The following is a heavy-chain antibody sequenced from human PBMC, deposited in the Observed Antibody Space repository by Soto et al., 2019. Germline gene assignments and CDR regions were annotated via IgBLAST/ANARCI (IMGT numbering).Heavy chain of an antibody. V-gene: IGHV3-30*18. Sequence: QVQLVESGGGEVQPGRSLTISCAASGFTFSTYGMHWVRQTPGNGLEWVAVISYDGTNKFYSDSVKGRFTISRNNFKNTLTLQMNSLRADDTAVYSFAKDLQSYGDYDYYCYGMDVWGLGTRVTVSS. J-gene: IGHJ6*02. CDR1: GFTFSTYG. D-gene: IGHD4-17*01. CDR3: AKDLQSYGDYDYYCYGMDV. CDR2: ISYDGTNK.